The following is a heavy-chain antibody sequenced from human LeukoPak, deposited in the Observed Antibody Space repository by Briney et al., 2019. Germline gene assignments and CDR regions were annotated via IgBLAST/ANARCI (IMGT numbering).Heavy chain of an antibody. CDR2: ISSSGSTI. CDR1: GFPFSSYE. D-gene: IGHD4-17*01. V-gene: IGHV3-48*03. CDR3: ARVYGDNEIDY. J-gene: IGHJ4*02. Sequence: GGSLRLSCAASGFPFSSYEMNWAPQPPAKGLEWVSYISSSGSTIYYADTVKGRFTISRDNAKNSLYLQMNSLRAEDTAVYYCARVYGDNEIDYWGQGTLVTVSS.